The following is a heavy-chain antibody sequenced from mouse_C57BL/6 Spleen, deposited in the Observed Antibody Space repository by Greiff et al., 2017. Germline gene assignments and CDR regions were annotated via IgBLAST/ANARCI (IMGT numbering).Heavy chain of an antibody. J-gene: IGHJ2*01. Sequence: EVQRVESGGGLVQPGGSLSLSCAASGFTFTDYYMSWVRQPPGKALEWLGFIRNKANGYTTAYSASVKGRLNIYRDNSQSILYLQMNALRAEDRATYYCARYSYVDYFDYWGQGTTLTVSS. CDR2: IRNKANGYTT. V-gene: IGHV7-3*01. D-gene: IGHD1-1*01. CDR3: ARYSYVDYFDY. CDR1: GFTFTDYY.